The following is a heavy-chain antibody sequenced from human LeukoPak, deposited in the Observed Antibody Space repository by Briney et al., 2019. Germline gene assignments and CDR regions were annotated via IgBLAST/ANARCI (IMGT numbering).Heavy chain of an antibody. CDR1: GFTFRSYA. J-gene: IGHJ4*02. CDR3: SRDGSGPSDD. V-gene: IGHV3-7*05. Sequence: GGSLRLSCAASGFTFRSYAMSWVRQAPGKGLEWVANIRKDGSEKHYVDSVTGRFTISRDNPKNSLYLQMNSLRAEDTAVYYCSRDGSGPSDDWGQGTLVTVSS. CDR2: IRKDGSEK. D-gene: IGHD5-12*01.